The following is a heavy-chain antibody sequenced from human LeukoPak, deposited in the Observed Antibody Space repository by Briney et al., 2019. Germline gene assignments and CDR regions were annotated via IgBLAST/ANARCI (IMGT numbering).Heavy chain of an antibody. CDR3: ARDNSVGDVAWWFDP. V-gene: IGHV3-7*01. J-gene: IGHJ5*02. D-gene: IGHD1-26*01. CDR2: IKQDGSEK. CDR1: GFTFSSYW. Sequence: GGSLRLSCAASGFTFSSYWMSWVRQAPGKGLEWVANIKQDGSEKYYVDSVKGRFTISRDNAKNSLYLQMNSLRAEDTAVYYCARDNSVGDVAWWFDPWGQGTLVTVSS.